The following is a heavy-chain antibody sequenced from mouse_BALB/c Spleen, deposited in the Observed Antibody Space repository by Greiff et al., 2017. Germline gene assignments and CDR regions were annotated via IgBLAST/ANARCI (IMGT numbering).Heavy chain of an antibody. CDR3: ARNSYYRYDGYAMDY. Sequence: VMLVESGPGLVQPSQSLSITCTVSGFSLTSYGVHWVRQSPGKGLEWLGVIWSGGSTDYNAAFISRLSISKDNSKSQVFFKMNSLQANDTAIYYCARNSYYRYDGYAMDYWGQGTSVTVSS. V-gene: IGHV2-2*02. D-gene: IGHD2-14*01. CDR1: GFSLTSYG. CDR2: IWSGGST. J-gene: IGHJ4*01.